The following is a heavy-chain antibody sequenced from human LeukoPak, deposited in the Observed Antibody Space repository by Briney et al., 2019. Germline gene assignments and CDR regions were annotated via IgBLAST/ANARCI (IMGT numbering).Heavy chain of an antibody. J-gene: IGHJ4*02. D-gene: IGHD1-26*01. CDR2: IKQDGSEK. V-gene: IGHV3-7*01. CDR1: GFTFSNAW. CDR3: ARVVTLKWVYFDY. Sequence: TGGSLRLSCAASGFTFSNAWMSWVRQAPGKGLEWVANIKQDGSEKYYVDSVKGRFTISRDNAKNSLYLQMNSLRAEDTAVYYCARVVTLKWVYFDYWGQGTLVTVSS.